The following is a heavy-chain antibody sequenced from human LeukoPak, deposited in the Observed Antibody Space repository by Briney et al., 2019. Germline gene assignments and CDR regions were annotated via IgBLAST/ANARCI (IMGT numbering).Heavy chain of an antibody. V-gene: IGHV3-53*01. D-gene: IGHD5-12*01. CDR1: GFTVSSNY. Sequence: PGGSLRLSCAASGFTVSSNYMSWVRQAPGKGLEWVSVIYSGGSTYYADSVKGRFTISRDNSKNTLYLQMNSLRAEDTAVYYCARGDIGSIPYYYYYMDVWGKGTTVTVSS. CDR3: ARGDIGSIPYYYYYMDV. J-gene: IGHJ6*03. CDR2: IYSGGST.